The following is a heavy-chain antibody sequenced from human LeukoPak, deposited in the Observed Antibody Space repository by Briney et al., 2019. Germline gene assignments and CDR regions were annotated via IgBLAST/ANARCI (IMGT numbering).Heavy chain of an antibody. CDR3: AKTHYGSRMFDALDI. V-gene: IGHV3-30*18. D-gene: IGHD3-10*01. CDR1: GFTFSSYG. Sequence: GGSLRLSCAASGFTFSSYGMHWVRQAPGKGLEWVAVISYDGSNKYYADSVKGRFTISRDNSKNTLYLQMNSLRAEDTAVYYCAKTHYGSRMFDALDIWGQGTVVTVSS. CDR2: ISYDGSNK. J-gene: IGHJ3*02.